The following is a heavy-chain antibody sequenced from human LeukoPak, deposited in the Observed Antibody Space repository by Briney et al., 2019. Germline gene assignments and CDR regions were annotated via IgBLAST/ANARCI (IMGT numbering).Heavy chain of an antibody. Sequence: GGSLRLSCAASGFTFSDYYMSWIRQAPGKGLEWVSYISSSGSTIYYADSVKGRFTISRDNAKNSLYLQMNSLRAEDTAVYYCARDLYTMVRVFDPWGQGTLVTVSS. V-gene: IGHV3-11*01. CDR1: GFTFSDYY. J-gene: IGHJ5*02. CDR2: ISSSGSTI. CDR3: ARDLYTMVRVFDP. D-gene: IGHD3-10*01.